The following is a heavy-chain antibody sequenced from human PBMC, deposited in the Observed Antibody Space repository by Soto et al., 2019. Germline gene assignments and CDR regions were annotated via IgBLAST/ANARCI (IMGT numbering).Heavy chain of an antibody. CDR2: IYYSGST. CDR1: GGTISSSSYY. Sequence: SETLSLTCTVSGGTISSSSYYWGWIRQPPGKGLEWIGSIYYSGSTYYSPSLKSRVTISVDTSKNQFSLKLSSVTAADTAVYYCARAAIRLYYYGMDVWGQGTTVTVSS. J-gene: IGHJ6*02. V-gene: IGHV4-39*01. D-gene: IGHD2-2*01. CDR3: ARAAIRLYYYGMDV.